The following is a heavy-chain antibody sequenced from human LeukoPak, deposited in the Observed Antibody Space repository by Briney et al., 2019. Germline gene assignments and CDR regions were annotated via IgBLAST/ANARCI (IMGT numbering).Heavy chain of an antibody. Sequence: PSETLSLTCAVYGGSFSGYYWSWIRQPPGKGLEWIGEINHSGSTNYNPSLKSRVTISVDTSKNQFSLKLSSVTAADTAVYYCARQTTARPSSWYFDLWGRGTQVTVSS. CDR2: INHSGST. CDR3: ARQTTARPSSWYFDL. V-gene: IGHV4-34*01. CDR1: GGSFSGYY. J-gene: IGHJ2*01. D-gene: IGHD4-17*01.